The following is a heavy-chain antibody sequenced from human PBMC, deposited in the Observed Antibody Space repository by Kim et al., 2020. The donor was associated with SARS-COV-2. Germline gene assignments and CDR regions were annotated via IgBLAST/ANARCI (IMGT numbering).Heavy chain of an antibody. V-gene: IGHV3-49*03. J-gene: IGHJ6*02. Sequence: GGSLRLSCTASGFTFGDYAMSWFRQAPGKGLEWVGFIRSKAYGGTTEYAASVKGRFTISRDDSKSIAYLQMNSMKTEDTAVYYCTRDMTTAWGNYYGMDVWGQGTTVTVSS. CDR1: GFTFGDYA. CDR3: TRDMTTAWGNYYGMDV. D-gene: IGHD4-4*01. CDR2: IRSKAYGGTT.